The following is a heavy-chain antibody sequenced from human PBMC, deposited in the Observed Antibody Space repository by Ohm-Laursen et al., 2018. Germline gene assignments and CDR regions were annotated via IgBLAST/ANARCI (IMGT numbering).Heavy chain of an antibody. CDR2: IYTSGST. J-gene: IGHJ4*02. D-gene: IGHD6-13*01. V-gene: IGHV4-4*07. CDR1: GGSISSYY. Sequence: SETLSLTCTVSGGSISSYYWSWIRQPAGKGLEWIGRIYTSGSTNYNPSLKSRVTMSVDTSKNQFSLKLSSVTAADTAVYYCARGISDGSSSLHDYFDYWGQGTLVTVSS. CDR3: ARGISDGSSSLHDYFDY.